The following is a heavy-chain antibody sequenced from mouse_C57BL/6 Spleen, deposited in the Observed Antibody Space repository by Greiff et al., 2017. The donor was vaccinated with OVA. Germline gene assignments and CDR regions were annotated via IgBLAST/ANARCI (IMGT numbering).Heavy chain of an antibody. CDR2: ISSGSSTI. CDR3: ARGHYYGSSGGYFDG. D-gene: IGHD1-1*01. V-gene: IGHV5-17*01. Sequence: EVQGVESGGGLVKPGGSLKLSCAASGFTFSDYGMHWVRQAPEKGLEWVAYISSGSSTIYYADTVKGRFTISRDNAKNTLFLQMTSLRSEDTAMYYCARGHYYGSSGGYFDGWGTGTTVTVSS. CDR1: GFTFSDYG. J-gene: IGHJ1*03.